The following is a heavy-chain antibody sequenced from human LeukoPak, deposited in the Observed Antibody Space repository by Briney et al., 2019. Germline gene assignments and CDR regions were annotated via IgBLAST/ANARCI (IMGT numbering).Heavy chain of an antibody. CDR1: GFTFSDYG. CDR2: IRSKTYGGT. J-gene: IGHJ1*01. D-gene: IGHD4-17*01. V-gene: IGHV3-49*04. CDR3: SRAGVNDYGDGQYFQY. Sequence: GGSLRLSCTASGFTFSDYGISWVRQAPGKGLEWIGCIRSKTYGGTEYAASVKDRFVISSDDSKTIAYLQMNSLKTEDTAVYYCSRAGVNDYGDGQYFQYWGQGTLVTVSS.